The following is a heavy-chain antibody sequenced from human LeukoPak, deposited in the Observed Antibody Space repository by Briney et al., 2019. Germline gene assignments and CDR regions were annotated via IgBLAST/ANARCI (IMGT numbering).Heavy chain of an antibody. CDR1: GGTFSSYA. D-gene: IGHD2-2*02. CDR2: IIPILGIA. V-gene: IGHV1-69*04. Sequence: ASVKVSCKASGGTFSSYAISWVRHAPGQGLEWMGRIIPILGIANYAQKFQGRVTITADESTSTAYMELSSLRSEDTAVYYCARDLGCSSTSCYNHYFDYWGQGTLVTVSS. CDR3: ARDLGCSSTSCYNHYFDY. J-gene: IGHJ4*02.